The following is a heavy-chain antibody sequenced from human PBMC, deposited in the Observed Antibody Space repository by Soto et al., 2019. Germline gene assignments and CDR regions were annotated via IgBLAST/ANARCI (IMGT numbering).Heavy chain of an antibody. CDR1: GDSISSGGSS. CDR2: IYHSGST. D-gene: IGHD3-10*01. J-gene: IGHJ4*02. Sequence: QLQLQESGSGLVKPSQTLSLTCAVSGDSISSGGSSWSWIRQPPGKGLEWIGYIYHSGSTYYTTSLKSRVPISVDRSKNHLSLRLSSVTAADTAVYYCAGSYGSVSSYPDYWGQGTLVPVSS. CDR3: AGSYGSVSSYPDY. V-gene: IGHV4-30-2*01.